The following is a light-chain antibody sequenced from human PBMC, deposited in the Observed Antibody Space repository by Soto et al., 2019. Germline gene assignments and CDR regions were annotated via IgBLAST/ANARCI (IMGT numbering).Light chain of an antibody. CDR3: CSYAGSYTWV. CDR1: SSDVGGYNY. CDR2: DVT. V-gene: IGLV2-11*01. J-gene: IGLJ3*02. Sequence: QSVLTQPRSMSGSPGQSVTISCTGSSSDVGGYNYVSWYQQHPGKAPKVIIYDVTKRPSGVPDRFSGSKSGNTASLTISGLQAEDEADYYCCSYAGSYTWVFGGGTKLTVL.